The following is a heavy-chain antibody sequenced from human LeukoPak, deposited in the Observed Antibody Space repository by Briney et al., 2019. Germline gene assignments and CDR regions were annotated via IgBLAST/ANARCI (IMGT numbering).Heavy chain of an antibody. CDR3: ASGAGVGALGFDY. D-gene: IGHD1-26*01. Sequence: ASVKVSCKASGYTFTSYYMHWVRQAPGQGLERMGIINPSGGSTSYAQKFQGRVTMTRDTSTSTVYMELGSLRSEDTAVYYCASGAGVGALGFDYWGQGTLVTVSS. CDR2: INPSGGST. CDR1: GYTFTSYY. J-gene: IGHJ4*02. V-gene: IGHV1-46*01.